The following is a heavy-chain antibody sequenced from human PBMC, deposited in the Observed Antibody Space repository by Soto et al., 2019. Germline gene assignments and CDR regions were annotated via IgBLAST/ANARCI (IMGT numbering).Heavy chain of an antibody. J-gene: IGHJ6*02. CDR2: IWYDGSNK. CDR3: ARADIVVVPAANYYYYGMDV. Sequence: QVQLVESGGGVVQPGRSLRLSCAASGFTFSSYGMHWVRQAPGKGLEWVAVIWYDGSNKYYADSVKGRFTISRDNSKNTLYLQMNSLRAEDTAVYYCARADIVVVPAANYYYYGMDVWGQGTTFTVSS. CDR1: GFTFSSYG. V-gene: IGHV3-33*01. D-gene: IGHD2-2*01.